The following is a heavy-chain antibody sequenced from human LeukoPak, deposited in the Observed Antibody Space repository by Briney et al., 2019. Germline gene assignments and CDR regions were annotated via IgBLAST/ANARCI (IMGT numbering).Heavy chain of an antibody. CDR1: GYTFTGYY. Sequence: ASVKVSCKASGYTFTGYYIHWVRQAPGQGLEWMGWINPKTGDTNSAQKFQRWVTMTRDTAISTAYMELNRLALDDTAVYYCARVVYSHGYCDRVTCPNWFDPWGQGTLVTVSS. V-gene: IGHV1-2*04. D-gene: IGHD2-2*03. J-gene: IGHJ5*02. CDR2: INPKTGDT. CDR3: ARVVYSHGYCDRVTCPNWFDP.